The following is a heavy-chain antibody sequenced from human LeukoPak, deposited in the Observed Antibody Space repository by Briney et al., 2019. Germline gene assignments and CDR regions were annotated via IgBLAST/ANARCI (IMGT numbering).Heavy chain of an antibody. CDR1: GGSFSAYY. J-gene: IGHJ6*02. CDR2: INHSGST. Sequence: PAETLSLTCAVYGGSFSAYYWSWIRQPPGKGLEGIGEINHSGSTNYNPSLKRRVTISVETSKKQFSLKLRFVTAADTAVYYCARGRTTETTFYYYYHGMDVWGQGTTVTVSS. D-gene: IGHD4-11*01. CDR3: ARGRTTETTFYYYYHGMDV. V-gene: IGHV4-34*01.